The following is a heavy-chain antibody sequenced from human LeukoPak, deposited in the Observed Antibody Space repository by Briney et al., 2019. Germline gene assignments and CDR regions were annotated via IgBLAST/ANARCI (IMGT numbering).Heavy chain of an antibody. CDR1: GFTFSSYG. J-gene: IGHJ6*02. D-gene: IGHD1-26*01. Sequence: GESLRLSCAASGFTFSSYGMHWVRQAPGKGLEWVAVISHDGSRKQYADSVKGRFTISRDNSKNTLCLQMNSLRAEDTAVYYCAKGAVGATTNFYYTMDVWGQGTTVTVSS. CDR3: AKGAVGATTNFYYTMDV. V-gene: IGHV3-30*18. CDR2: ISHDGSRK.